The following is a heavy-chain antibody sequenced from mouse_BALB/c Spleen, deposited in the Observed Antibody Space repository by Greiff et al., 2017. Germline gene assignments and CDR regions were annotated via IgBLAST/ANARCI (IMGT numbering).Heavy chain of an antibody. J-gene: IGHJ1*01. CDR2: ISNLAYSI. Sequence: EVHLVESGGGLVQPGGSRKLSCAASGFTFSDYGMAWVRQAPGKGPEWVAFISNLAYSIYYADTVTGRFTISRENAKNTLYLEMSSLRSEDTAMYYCARGVYGNYWYFDVWGAGTTVTVSS. CDR3: ARGVYGNYWYFDV. CDR1: GFTFSDYG. D-gene: IGHD2-1*01. V-gene: IGHV5-15*02.